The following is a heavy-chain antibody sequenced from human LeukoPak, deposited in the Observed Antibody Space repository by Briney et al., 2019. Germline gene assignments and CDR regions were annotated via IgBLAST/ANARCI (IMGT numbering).Heavy chain of an antibody. CDR2: ISGSGGST. D-gene: IGHD6-6*01. CDR3: ARGDGIAARPRWFDP. J-gene: IGHJ5*02. Sequence: GGSLRLSCAASGFTFSSYAMSWVRQAPGKGLEWVSAISGSGGSTYYADSVKGRFTISGDNSKNTLYLQMNSLRAEDTAVYYCARGDGIAARPRWFDPWGQGTLVTVSS. CDR1: GFTFSSYA. V-gene: IGHV3-23*01.